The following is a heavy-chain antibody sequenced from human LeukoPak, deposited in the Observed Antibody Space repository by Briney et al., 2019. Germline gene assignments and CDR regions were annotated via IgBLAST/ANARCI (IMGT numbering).Heavy chain of an antibody. D-gene: IGHD6-13*01. Sequence: SETLSLTCAVYGGSFSGYYWSWIRQPPGKGLEWIGEINHSGSTNYNPSLKSRVTISVDTSKNQFSLKLSSVTAADTAVYYCARVYSSPGGIDPWGQGTLVTVSS. V-gene: IGHV4-34*01. CDR1: GGSFSGYY. J-gene: IGHJ5*02. CDR3: ARVYSSPGGIDP. CDR2: INHSGST.